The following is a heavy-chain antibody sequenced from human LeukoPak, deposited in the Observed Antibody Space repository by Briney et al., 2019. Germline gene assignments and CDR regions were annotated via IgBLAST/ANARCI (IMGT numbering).Heavy chain of an antibody. J-gene: IGHJ4*02. V-gene: IGHV4-59*01. Sequence: SETLSLTCTVSGGSISSYYWSWIRQPPGKGLEWIGYIYYSGSTNYNPSLKSRVTISVDTSKNQFSLKLSSVTAADTAVYYCARVTYHYDSSGGTYYFDYWGQGTLVTVSS. CDR3: ARVTYHYDSSGGTYYFDY. D-gene: IGHD3-22*01. CDR1: GGSISSYY. CDR2: IYYSGST.